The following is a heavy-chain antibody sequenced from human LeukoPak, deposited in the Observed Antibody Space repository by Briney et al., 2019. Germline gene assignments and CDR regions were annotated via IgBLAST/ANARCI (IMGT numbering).Heavy chain of an antibody. CDR3: ARLDVVEVENCFDP. Sequence: PSETLSLTCAGFRGSIISYYWSWIRQPPGKGLEWIGYIYYSWSTNYNPSLKTRLTISVDTSKHQFSLTLSSVTSAHTAVYYCARLDVVEVENCFDPWGQGTLVSVSS. V-gene: IGHV4-59*08. CDR2: IYYSWST. CDR1: RGSIISYY. D-gene: IGHD2-2*01. J-gene: IGHJ5*02.